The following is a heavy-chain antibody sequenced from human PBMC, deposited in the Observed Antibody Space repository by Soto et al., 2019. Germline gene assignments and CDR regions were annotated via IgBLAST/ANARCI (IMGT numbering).Heavy chain of an antibody. J-gene: IGHJ2*01. V-gene: IGHV4-61*01. D-gene: IGHD4-17*01. Sequence: QVQLQESGPGLVKPSETLSLTCTVSGGSVSSGSYYWSWIRQPPGKGLEWIGYIYYSGSTNYNPSLKSRVTISVDTSKNQFPLKLSSVTAADTAVYYCARDRPTVVRYFDLWGRGTLVTVSS. CDR2: IYYSGST. CDR1: GGSVSSGSYY. CDR3: ARDRPTVVRYFDL.